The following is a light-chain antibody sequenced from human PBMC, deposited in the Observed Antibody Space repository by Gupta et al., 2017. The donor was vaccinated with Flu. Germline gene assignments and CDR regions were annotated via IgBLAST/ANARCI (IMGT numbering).Light chain of an antibody. CDR1: SSDVGAWGF. J-gene: IGLJ2*01. V-gene: IGLV2-11*01. Sequence: QSALTQPRSVSGSAGQSVTISCTGTSSDVGAWGFVSWYQQHPGRAPKAIMYDVDRRPSGVPDRFSGAKVGNTASLTISGLQADDEADYYCYSYAGTYTFVFGGGTRLTVL. CDR2: DVD. CDR3: YSYAGTYTFV.